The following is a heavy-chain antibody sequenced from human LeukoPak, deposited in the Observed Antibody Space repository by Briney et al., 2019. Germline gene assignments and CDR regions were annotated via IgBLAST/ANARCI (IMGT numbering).Heavy chain of an antibody. CDR1: GGSISTYY. Sequence: SETLSLTCTLSGGSISTYYWSGIRQPPGKGLEWIGYIYHSGSTNYNPSLKSRVTISVDTSKSQFSLKLSSVTAADTAVYYCARGGGYASPIGYWGQGALVTVSS. CDR3: ARGGGYASPIGY. V-gene: IGHV4-59*01. J-gene: IGHJ4*02. D-gene: IGHD5-12*01. CDR2: IYHSGST.